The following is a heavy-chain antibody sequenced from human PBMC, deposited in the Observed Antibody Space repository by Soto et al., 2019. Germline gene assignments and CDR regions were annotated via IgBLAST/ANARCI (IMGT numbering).Heavy chain of an antibody. J-gene: IGHJ4*02. CDR2: ISSSSSYI. CDR3: ARDLGIVVVTPNDY. CDR1: GFTVSGYS. Sequence: EVQLVESRGGLVKPGGSLRLSCAAAGFTVSGYSMNGVRQAPGKGLEWVSSISSSSSYIYYAESVKGRFTISRDNAKNSLYLQMNSLRAEDTAVHYCARDLGIVVVTPNDYWGQGTLVTVSS. V-gene: IGHV3-21*01. D-gene: IGHD3-22*01.